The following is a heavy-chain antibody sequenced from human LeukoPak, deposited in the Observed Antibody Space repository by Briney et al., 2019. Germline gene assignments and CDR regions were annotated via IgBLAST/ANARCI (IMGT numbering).Heavy chain of an antibody. CDR2: IYHSGST. CDR1: GGSISSGGYY. V-gene: IGHV4-30-2*01. D-gene: IGHD6-13*01. Sequence: SSQTLSLTCTVSGGSISSGGYYWSWIRQPPGKGLEWIGYIYHSGSTYYNPSLKSRVTISVDRSKNQFSLKLSSVTAADTAVYYCARQGGIAAAFATQYYFDYWGQGTLVTVSS. CDR3: ARQGGIAAAFATQYYFDY. J-gene: IGHJ4*02.